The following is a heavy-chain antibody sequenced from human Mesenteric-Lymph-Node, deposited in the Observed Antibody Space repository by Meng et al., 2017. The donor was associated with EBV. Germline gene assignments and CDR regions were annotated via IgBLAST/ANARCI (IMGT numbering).Heavy chain of an antibody. CDR2: IYYSGST. V-gene: IGHV4-30-4*01. CDR3: ARPDSSSWIHFDY. Sequence: QTSGPDLVTPPQPRPLPCAVSGRSTSSGGYYWSWIRQPPGKGLEWIGYIYYSGSTYYNPSLKSRVTISVDTSKNQFSLKLSSVTAADTAVYYCARPDSSSWIHFDYWGQGTLVTVSS. D-gene: IGHD6-13*01. CDR1: GRSTSSGGYY. J-gene: IGHJ4*02.